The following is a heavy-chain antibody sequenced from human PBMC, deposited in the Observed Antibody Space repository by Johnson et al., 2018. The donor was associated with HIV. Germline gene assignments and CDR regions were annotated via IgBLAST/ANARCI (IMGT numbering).Heavy chain of an antibody. Sequence: QVQLVESGGGVVQPGRSLRLSCAASGFTFSSYVMHWVRQAPGKGLEWVAVISYDGSNKYYADSVKGRFSISRDNSKNTLHLQMNSLRAEDTAVYYCARDTSIAAARAVDSWGQGTMVTVSS. CDR3: ARDTSIAAARAVDS. J-gene: IGHJ3*02. CDR1: GFTFSSYV. CDR2: ISYDGSNK. D-gene: IGHD6-6*01. V-gene: IGHV3-30-3*01.